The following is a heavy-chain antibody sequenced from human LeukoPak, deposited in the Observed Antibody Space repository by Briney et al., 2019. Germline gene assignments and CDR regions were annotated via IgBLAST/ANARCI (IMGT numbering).Heavy chain of an antibody. CDR2: IYYSGST. CDR1: GGSFSGYY. CDR3: ARGRSGWLLPFDY. Sequence: SETLSLTCAVYGGSFSGYYWSWVRQPPGKGLGWIGYIYYSGSTNYNPSLKSRVTISVDTSKNQFSLKLSSVTAADTAVYYCARGRSGWLLPFDYWGQGTLVTVSS. V-gene: IGHV4-59*01. D-gene: IGHD6-19*01. J-gene: IGHJ4*02.